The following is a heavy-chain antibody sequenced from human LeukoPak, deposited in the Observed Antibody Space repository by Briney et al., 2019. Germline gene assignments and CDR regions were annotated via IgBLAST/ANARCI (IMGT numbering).Heavy chain of an antibody. CDR1: GYTFTSNG. J-gene: IGHJ4*02. CDR2: ISAYNGNT. D-gene: IGHD3-22*01. Sequence: ASVKVSCKASGYTFTSNGISWVRQAPGQGLEWMGWISAYNGNTNYAQKLQGRVTMTTDTSTSTAYMELRSLRSDDTAVYYCAREGHYYDSSGYSPFDYWGQGTLVTVSS. V-gene: IGHV1-18*01. CDR3: AREGHYYDSSGYSPFDY.